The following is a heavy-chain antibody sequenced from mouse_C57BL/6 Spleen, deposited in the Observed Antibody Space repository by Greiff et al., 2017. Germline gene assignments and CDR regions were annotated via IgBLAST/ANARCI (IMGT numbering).Heavy chain of an antibody. CDR3: ARLLYAMDY. CDR1: GYSFTGYY. J-gene: IGHJ4*01. Sequence: VQLQQSGPELVKPGASVKISCKASGYSFTGYYMHWVKQSSEKSLEWIGEINPSTGGTSYNQKFKGKATLTVDKSSSTAYMQLKSLTSEDSAVYYCARLLYAMDYWGQGTSVTVSS. CDR2: INPSTGGT. V-gene: IGHV1-43*01.